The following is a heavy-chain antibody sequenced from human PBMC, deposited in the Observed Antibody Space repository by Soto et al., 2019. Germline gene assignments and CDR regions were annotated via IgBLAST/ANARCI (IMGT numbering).Heavy chain of an antibody. J-gene: IGHJ4*02. CDR3: ASVADY. CDR1: GFTITSYA. Sequence: GGSLRLSCAASGFTITSYAMHWVRQAPGKGLEWVAIMSYDGSKEYYADSVKGRFTISRDISKNTLYLQMNSLRAEDTAVYYCASVADYWGQGTLVTVSS. D-gene: IGHD2-21*01. V-gene: IGHV3-30-3*01. CDR2: MSYDGSKE.